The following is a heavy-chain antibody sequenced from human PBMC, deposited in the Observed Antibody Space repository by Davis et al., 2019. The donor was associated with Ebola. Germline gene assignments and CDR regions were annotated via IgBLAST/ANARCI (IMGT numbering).Heavy chain of an antibody. Sequence: MPSETLSLTCTVSGGSISSSSYYWGWIRQPPGKGLEWIGSIYYSGSTYYNPSLKSRVTISVDTSKNQFSLKLSSVTAADTAVYYCARGTTVIYYYYYGMDVWGQGTTVTVSS. J-gene: IGHJ6*02. CDR2: IYYSGST. D-gene: IGHD4-17*01. V-gene: IGHV4-39*01. CDR3: ARGTTVIYYYYYGMDV. CDR1: GGSISSSSYY.